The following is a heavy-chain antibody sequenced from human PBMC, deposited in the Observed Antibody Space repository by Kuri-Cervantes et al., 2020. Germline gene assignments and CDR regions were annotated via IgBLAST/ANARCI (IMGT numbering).Heavy chain of an antibody. Sequence: GESLKISCAASGFTFSRYSMNWVRQAPGKGLEWVSSISSSSSYIYYADSVKGRLTISRDNGKNSLYLQMNSLRAEDTAVYYCAREDYDFWSGYRYYGMDVWGQGTTVTVSS. CDR1: GFTFSRYS. CDR3: AREDYDFWSGYRYYGMDV. V-gene: IGHV3-21*01. J-gene: IGHJ6*02. CDR2: ISSSSSYI. D-gene: IGHD3-3*01.